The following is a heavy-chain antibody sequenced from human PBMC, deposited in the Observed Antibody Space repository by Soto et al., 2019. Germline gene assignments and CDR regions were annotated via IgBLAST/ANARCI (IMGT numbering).Heavy chain of an antibody. CDR2: IYHTGYS. Sequence: QVQLQESGPGLVKPSETLSLPCTVSTDSIRHYYWTWIRQSPGQGLEWIGSIYHTGYSNYSPSLRRQATLPHSTSKRETATIQVSLTLTPVAPADTAVYYCVREKWEGESRVWYFDHLGRATFVSV. CDR3: VREKWEGESRVWYFDH. J-gene: IGHJ2*01. CDR1: TDSIRHYY. V-gene: IGHV4-59*01. D-gene: IGHD1-26*01.